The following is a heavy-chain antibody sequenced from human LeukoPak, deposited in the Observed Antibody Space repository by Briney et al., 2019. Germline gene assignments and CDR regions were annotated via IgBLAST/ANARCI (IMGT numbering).Heavy chain of an antibody. D-gene: IGHD3-3*01. CDR2: ISGSRGTT. CDR3: AKATNDFWSTYIGVYLDP. Sequence: GGSLRLSCAASGFTFSSYAMSLVRQDPGKGLEWVSVISGSRGTTYYADSVKGRFTISRDNSKNTLYLQMNSLRAEDTAVYYCAKATNDFWSTYIGVYLDPWGQGTLVTVSS. CDR1: GFTFSSYA. J-gene: IGHJ5*02. V-gene: IGHV3-23*01.